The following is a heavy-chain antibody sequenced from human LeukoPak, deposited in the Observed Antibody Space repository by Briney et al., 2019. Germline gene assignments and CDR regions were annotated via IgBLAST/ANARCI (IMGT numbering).Heavy chain of an antibody. V-gene: IGHV4-59*01. CDR3: ARDGRLVGAAFDY. CDR1: GDSISSYY. Sequence: PSETLSLTCTVSGDSISSYYWSWTRQPPGKGLEWIGYIYHSGTTNYNPSLKSRVTISVDTSKNQFSLQLNSVTAADTAVYYCARDGRLVGAAFDYWGQGTLVTVSS. CDR2: IYHSGTT. D-gene: IGHD1-26*01. J-gene: IGHJ4*02.